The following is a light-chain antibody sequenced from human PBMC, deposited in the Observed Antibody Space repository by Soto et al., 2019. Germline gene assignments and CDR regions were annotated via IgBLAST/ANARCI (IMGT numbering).Light chain of an antibody. CDR2: KAS. CDR3: QQYSIYPGT. V-gene: IGKV1-5*03. CDR1: QSISSW. Sequence: DIEMTQSPSTLSASVGDRVTITGRASQSISSWLAWYQQKAGKAHEVLIYKASSLQSGVPSRFSGSGSGTEFTLTISSLQPDDFATYFCQQYSIYPGTFGQGTQVEIK. J-gene: IGKJ1*01.